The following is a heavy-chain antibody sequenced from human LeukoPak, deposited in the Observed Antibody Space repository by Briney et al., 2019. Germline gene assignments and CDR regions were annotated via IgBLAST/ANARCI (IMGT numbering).Heavy chain of an antibody. J-gene: IGHJ4*02. CDR3: ARLGSSSSGWYALFDY. V-gene: IGHV4-61*02. Sequence: SETLSLTCTVSGGSISSGTYYWSWIRQPAGKGLEWIGRIYASGSTNYNPSLKSRVTISVDTSKNQFSLKLSSVTAADTAVYYCARLGSSSSGWYALFDYWGQGTLVTVSS. D-gene: IGHD6-19*01. CDR1: GGSISSGTYY. CDR2: IYASGST.